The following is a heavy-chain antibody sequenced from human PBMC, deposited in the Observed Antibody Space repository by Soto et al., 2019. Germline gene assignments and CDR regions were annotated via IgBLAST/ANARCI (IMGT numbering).Heavy chain of an antibody. Sequence: QVQLVESGGGVVQPGRSLRLSCAASGFTFSSYGMHWVRQAPGKGLEWVAVIWYDGSNKYYADSVKGRFTISRDNSKNTLYLQMNSLRAEDTAVYYCARDAGRGRWRSNDYWGQGTLVTVSS. CDR1: GFTFSSYG. D-gene: IGHD3-16*01. J-gene: IGHJ4*02. CDR2: IWYDGSNK. V-gene: IGHV3-33*01. CDR3: ARDAGRGRWRSNDY.